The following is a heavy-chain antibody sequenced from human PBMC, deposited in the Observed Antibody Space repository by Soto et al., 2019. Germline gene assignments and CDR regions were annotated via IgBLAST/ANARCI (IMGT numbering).Heavy chain of an antibody. J-gene: IGHJ6*02. Sequence: QVQLVESGGGVVQPGRSLRLSCAASGFTFSSYGMHWVRQAPGKGLEWVAVISYDGSNKYYADSVKGRFTISRDNSKNTLYLQMNSLRAEDTAVYYCAKDVSTARVYYYYYGMDVWGQGTTVTVSS. CDR2: ISYDGSNK. D-gene: IGHD4-4*01. CDR3: AKDVSTARVYYYYYGMDV. CDR1: GFTFSSYG. V-gene: IGHV3-30*18.